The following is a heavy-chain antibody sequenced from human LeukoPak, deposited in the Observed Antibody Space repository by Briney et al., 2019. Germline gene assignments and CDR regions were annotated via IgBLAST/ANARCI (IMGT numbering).Heavy chain of an antibody. CDR3: ASYSSSWYGVYFQH. CDR2: INPNSGGT. V-gene: IGHV1-2*02. D-gene: IGHD6-13*01. Sequence: ASVKVSCKASGYTFTGYYMHWVRQAPGQGLECMGWINPNSGGTNYAQKFQGRVTMTRDTSISAAYMELSRLRSDDTAVYYCASYSSSWYGVYFQHWGQGTLVTVSS. CDR1: GYTFTGYY. J-gene: IGHJ1*01.